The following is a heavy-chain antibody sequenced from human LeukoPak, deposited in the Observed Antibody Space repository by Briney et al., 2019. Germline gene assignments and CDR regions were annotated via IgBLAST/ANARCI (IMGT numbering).Heavy chain of an antibody. CDR2: INPNSGGT. V-gene: IGHV1-2*02. CDR3: ARDFGYYDRQFDY. D-gene: IGHD3-9*01. Sequence: GASVKLSCKASGYTFTGYYMHWVRQPPGQGLERMGWINPNSGGTNYEQKFQGRVTMTRDTAISTAYMELSRLRSDDTAVYYCARDFGYYDRQFDYWGQGTLVTVSS. J-gene: IGHJ4*02. CDR1: GYTFTGYY.